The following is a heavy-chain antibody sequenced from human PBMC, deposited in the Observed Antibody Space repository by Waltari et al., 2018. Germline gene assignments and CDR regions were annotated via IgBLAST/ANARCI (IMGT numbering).Heavy chain of an antibody. CDR2: IIPVFGTA. D-gene: IGHD5-12*01. CDR1: GGSFSSYS. Sequence: QVRLVQSGAEVKKPGSSVKVSCKAFGGSFSSYSINWVLQAPGQGLEWMGGIIPVFGTANYAQKFQYRLAITADESTSTAYMELSSLRSEDTAVYYCARDKEMATMSAYYYYGMDVWGQGTTVTVSS. V-gene: IGHV1-69*01. J-gene: IGHJ6*02. CDR3: ARDKEMATMSAYYYYGMDV.